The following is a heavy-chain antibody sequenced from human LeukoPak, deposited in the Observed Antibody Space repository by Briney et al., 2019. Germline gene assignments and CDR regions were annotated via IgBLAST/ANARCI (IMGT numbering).Heavy chain of an antibody. Sequence: PGGSLRLSCAASGFTFSSYAMSWVRQAPGKGLEWVSAISGSGGSTYYADSVKGRFTISRDNAKNSLYLQMNSLRAEDTAVYYCARVLKLRTTLKYSSSPLGYWGQGTLVTVSS. CDR3: ARVLKLRTTLKYSSSPLGY. CDR1: GFTFSSYA. D-gene: IGHD6-6*01. V-gene: IGHV3-23*01. CDR2: ISGSGGST. J-gene: IGHJ4*02.